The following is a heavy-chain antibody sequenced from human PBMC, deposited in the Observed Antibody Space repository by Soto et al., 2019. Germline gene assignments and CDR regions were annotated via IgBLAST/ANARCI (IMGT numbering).Heavy chain of an antibody. Sequence: PSETLFLTCTVSGGSISSSSYYWGWIRQPPGKGLEWIGSIYYSGSTYYNPSLKSRVTISVDTSKNQFSLKLSSVTAADTAVYYCARHLGTSAWFGDYYYYYGMDVWGQGTTVTVSS. CDR3: ARHLGTSAWFGDYYYYYGMDV. J-gene: IGHJ6*02. D-gene: IGHD3-10*01. CDR1: GGSISSSSYY. CDR2: IYYSGST. V-gene: IGHV4-39*01.